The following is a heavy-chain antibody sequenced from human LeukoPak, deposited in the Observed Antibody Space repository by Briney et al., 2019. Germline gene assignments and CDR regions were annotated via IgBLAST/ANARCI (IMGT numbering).Heavy chain of an antibody. Sequence: PSETLSPTCAVYGGSFSGYYWSWIRQPPGKGLEWIGEINHAGSTNYNPSLKSRVNISVDTSKNQLSLKLSSVTAADTAVYYCARGSGFRVRPHLVDWGQGTLVTVSP. J-gene: IGHJ4*02. CDR2: INHAGST. CDR1: GGSFSGYY. V-gene: IGHV4-34*01. D-gene: IGHD1-26*01. CDR3: ARGSGFRVRPHLVD.